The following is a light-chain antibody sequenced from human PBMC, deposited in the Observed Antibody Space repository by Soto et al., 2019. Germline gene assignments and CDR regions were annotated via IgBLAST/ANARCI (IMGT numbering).Light chain of an antibody. CDR1: QSVSNN. J-gene: IGKJ1*01. V-gene: IGKV3-15*01. CDR3: QQYNNWPPWT. CDR2: GAS. Sequence: EIVMTQSPATLSVSPGERATLSCRASQSVSNNFAWYQQKPGQAPRLLIYGASTRAAGIPARFSGSGSGTEFTLTITSLQSEDFAVHYCQQYNNWPPWTFGQGTKVAIK.